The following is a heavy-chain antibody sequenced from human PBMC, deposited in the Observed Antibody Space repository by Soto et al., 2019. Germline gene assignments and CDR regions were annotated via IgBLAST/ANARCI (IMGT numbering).Heavy chain of an antibody. D-gene: IGHD6-13*01. Sequence: QVQLVESGGGVVQPGRSLRLSCAASGFTSSSYGMHWVRQAPGKGLEWVAVIWYDGSNKYYADSVKGRFTISRDNSKNPLYLQMNSPRGEDTAEYYRASRSIALAGPAEYFQHWGQGTLVTVSS. CDR3: ASRSIALAGPAEYFQH. J-gene: IGHJ1*01. CDR2: IWYDGSNK. V-gene: IGHV3-33*01. CDR1: GFTSSSYG.